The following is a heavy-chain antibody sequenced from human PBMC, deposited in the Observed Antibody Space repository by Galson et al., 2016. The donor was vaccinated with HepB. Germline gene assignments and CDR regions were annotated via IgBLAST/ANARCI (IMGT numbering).Heavy chain of an antibody. Sequence: SLRLSCAASGFTFIIYYMHWARRAPGRGLEFVSAISSDGGTTYYADSVRGRFTISRDNSKKTLYLQMSSLRPEDTAVYYCVKDRSIRVADYLDSWGQGTLVTVSS. CDR2: ISSDGGTT. CDR3: VKDRSIRVADYLDS. J-gene: IGHJ4*02. D-gene: IGHD6-19*01. V-gene: IGHV3-64D*06. CDR1: GFTFIIYY.